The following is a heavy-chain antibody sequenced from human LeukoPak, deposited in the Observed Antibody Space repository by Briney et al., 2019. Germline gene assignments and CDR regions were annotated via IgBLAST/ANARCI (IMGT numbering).Heavy chain of an antibody. CDR1: GYSFTSYW. V-gene: IGHV5-51*01. Sequence: GESLKIPCKGSGYSFTSYWIGWLRQMPGKGLEWMGIIYPGDSDTRYSPSFQGQVTISADKSISTAYLQWSSLKASDTAMYYCARTITGSSAPWGYWGQGTLVTVSS. CDR3: ARTITGSSAPWGY. D-gene: IGHD5-12*01. J-gene: IGHJ4*02. CDR2: IYPGDSDT.